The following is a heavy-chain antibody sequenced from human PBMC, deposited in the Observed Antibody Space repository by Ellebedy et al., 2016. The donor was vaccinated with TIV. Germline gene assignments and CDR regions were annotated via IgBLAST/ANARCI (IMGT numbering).Heavy chain of an antibody. V-gene: IGHV1-58*02. D-gene: IGHD2-21*02. CDR2: IVVGSGHT. CDR1: GFTFRSSA. CDR3: AATLTYCGGDCPTYYYGMDV. Sequence: AASVKVSCKASGFTFRSSAMQWVRQARGQRLEWVGWIVVGSGHTNYAQNFQERVTITRDMSTSTAYMELSSLRSEDTAVYYCAATLTYCGGDCPTYYYGMDVWGQGTTVTVSS. J-gene: IGHJ6*02.